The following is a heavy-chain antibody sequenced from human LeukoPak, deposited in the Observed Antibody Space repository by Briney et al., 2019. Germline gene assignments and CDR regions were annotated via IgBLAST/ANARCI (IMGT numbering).Heavy chain of an antibody. V-gene: IGHV1-8*01. CDR2: MNPNSGNT. D-gene: IGHD2-21*02. Sequence: ASVKVSCKASGYTFTNYDINWVRQATGQGLEWMGWMNPNSGNTGYAQKFQGRVTMTRNTSISTAYMELSSLRSEDTAVYYCATLAGVTAAGFDYWGQGTLVTVSS. CDR3: ATLAGVTAAGFDY. CDR1: GYTFTNYD. J-gene: IGHJ4*02.